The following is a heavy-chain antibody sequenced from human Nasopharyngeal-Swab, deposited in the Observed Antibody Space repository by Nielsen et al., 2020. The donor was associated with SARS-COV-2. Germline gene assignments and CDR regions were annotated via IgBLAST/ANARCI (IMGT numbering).Heavy chain of an antibody. D-gene: IGHD4-17*01. J-gene: IGHJ6*03. CDR2: TYYRSKWYN. V-gene: IGHV6-1*01. Sequence: SQTLSLTCAISGDSVSSNSAAWNSSRQSPSRGTEWVGRTYYRSKWYNDYAVSVKSRITINPDTSKNQFSLHLNSVTPEDKAVYYCARARVGYGDYYYYYYTDVWGKGTTVTVSS. CDR1: GDSVSSNSAA. CDR3: ARARVGYGDYYYYYYTDV.